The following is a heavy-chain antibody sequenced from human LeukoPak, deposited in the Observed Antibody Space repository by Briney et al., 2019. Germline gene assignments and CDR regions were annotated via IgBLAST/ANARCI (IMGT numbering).Heavy chain of an antibody. V-gene: IGHV3-33*08. CDR2: IWYDGSNK. J-gene: IGHJ6*02. CDR1: GFTFSSYG. CDR3: ARGEGGGIATRPVDYYNMDV. D-gene: IGHD6-6*01. Sequence: GGSLRLSCAASGFTFSSYGMHWVRQAPGKGLEWVAVIWYDGSNKYYADSVKGRFTISRDNSKNTLYFQMNSLRTEDTAVYCCARGEGGGIATRPVDYYNMDVWGQGTTVTVSS.